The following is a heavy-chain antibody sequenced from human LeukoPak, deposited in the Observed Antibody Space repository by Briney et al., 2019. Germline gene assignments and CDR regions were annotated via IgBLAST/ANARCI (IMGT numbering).Heavy chain of an antibody. Sequence: GGSLRLSCAASGFTFSSYWMHWVRQAPGKGLVWVSRINSDGSSTSYADSVKGRFTISRDNAKNTLYLQMNSLRAEDTAVYYSARDRGKSGTTYYDFWSGYYRAGDDAFDIWGQGTMVTVSS. CDR3: ARDRGKSGTTYYDFWSGYYRAGDDAFDI. V-gene: IGHV3-74*01. D-gene: IGHD3-3*01. J-gene: IGHJ3*02. CDR1: GFTFSSYW. CDR2: INSDGSST.